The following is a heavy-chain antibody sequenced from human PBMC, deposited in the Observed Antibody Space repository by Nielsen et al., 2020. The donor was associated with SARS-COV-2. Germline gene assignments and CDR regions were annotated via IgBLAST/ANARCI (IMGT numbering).Heavy chain of an antibody. CDR2: INWKSSDI. V-gene: IGHV3-9*01. CDR3: AKRHDYGDYGGFFFDY. J-gene: IGHJ4*02. D-gene: IGHD4-17*01. Sequence: GGSLRLSCAASGFAFDDFAMHWVRRAPGKGLEWVSSINWKSSDIGYADSVKGRFTISRDNAGNTLYLQMTSLRTEDTAIYYCAKRHDYGDYGGFFFDYWGQGTLVTVSS. CDR1: GFAFDDFA.